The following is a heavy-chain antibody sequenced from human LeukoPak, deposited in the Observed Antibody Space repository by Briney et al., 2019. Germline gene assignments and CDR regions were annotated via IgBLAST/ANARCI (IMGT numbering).Heavy chain of an antibody. J-gene: IGHJ4*02. CDR3: AREGLEARSYYFDY. Sequence: ASVTVSCKASGYTFTSYGIRWVRQAPGQGLEWMGWISAYNGNTNYAQKLQGRVTMTTDTSTSTAYMELRSRRSDDSAVYYCAREGLEARSYYFDYWGQGTLVTVSS. D-gene: IGHD6-6*01. CDR2: ISAYNGNT. CDR1: GYTFTSYG. V-gene: IGHV1-18*04.